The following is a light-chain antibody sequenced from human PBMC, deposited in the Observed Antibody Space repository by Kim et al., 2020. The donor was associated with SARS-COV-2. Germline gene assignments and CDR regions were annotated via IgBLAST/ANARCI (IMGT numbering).Light chain of an antibody. CDR1: QSIDRW. J-gene: IGKJ1*01. Sequence: ASVGDRVTITCRASQSIDRWLAWYQQKPGKAPKLLIYDATNWESGVPASFSGSGSGTEFTLTISSLQADDFATYYCQQFDSYPWTFGQGTKVDIK. CDR2: DAT. CDR3: QQFDSYPWT. V-gene: IGKV1-5*01.